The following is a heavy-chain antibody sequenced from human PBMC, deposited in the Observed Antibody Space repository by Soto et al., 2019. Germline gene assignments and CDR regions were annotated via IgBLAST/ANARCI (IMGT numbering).Heavy chain of an antibody. CDR1: GYTLTDLS. Sequence: ASVKDSFKVCGYTLTDLSMHLVRQAPGKGLEWMGGFDPEDGETIYAQKFQGRVTMTEDTSTDTAYMELSSLRSEDTAVYYCATDRRGVEYGMDVWAQGTTVTV. J-gene: IGHJ6*02. V-gene: IGHV1-24*01. CDR2: FDPEDGET. CDR3: ATDRRGVEYGMDV.